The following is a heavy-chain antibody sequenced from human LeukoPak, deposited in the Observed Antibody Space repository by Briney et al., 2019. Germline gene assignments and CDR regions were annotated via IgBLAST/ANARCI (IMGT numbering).Heavy chain of an antibody. Sequence: SETLSLTCTVSGDSIINYYWSWIRQPAGKGLEWIGRINTSGSTNYNPSLKSRVTMPVDTSRDQFSLKLSSVTAADTAVYYCAGDSYYDSANLFYWGQGALVTVSS. CDR3: AGDSYYDSANLFY. D-gene: IGHD3-22*01. CDR1: GDSIINYY. V-gene: IGHV4-4*07. CDR2: INTSGST. J-gene: IGHJ4*02.